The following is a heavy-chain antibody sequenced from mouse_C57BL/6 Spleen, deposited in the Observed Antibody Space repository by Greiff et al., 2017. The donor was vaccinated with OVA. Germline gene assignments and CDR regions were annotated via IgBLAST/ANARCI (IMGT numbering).Heavy chain of an antibody. CDR2: IDPSDSYT. V-gene: IGHV1-69*01. J-gene: IGHJ2*01. CDR3: ARGYYDLYFDY. D-gene: IGHD2-4*01. Sequence: QVQLQQPGAELVMPGASVKLSCKASGYTLTSYWMHWVKQRPGQGLEWIGEIDPSDSYTNYNQKFKGKSTLTVDKSSSTAYMQLSSLTSEDSAVYYCARGYYDLYFDYWGQGTTLTVSS. CDR1: GYTLTSYW.